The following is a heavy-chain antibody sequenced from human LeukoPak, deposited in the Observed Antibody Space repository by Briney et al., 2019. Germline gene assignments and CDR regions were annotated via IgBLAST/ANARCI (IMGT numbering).Heavy chain of an antibody. CDR2: INHSGST. CDR3: ARYNVPSRAFDI. V-gene: IGHV4-34*01. CDR1: GGSFSGYY. D-gene: IGHD1-14*01. J-gene: IGHJ3*02. Sequence: LSLTCAVYGGSFSGYYWSWIRQPPGKGLEWIGEINHSGSTNYNPSLKSRVTISVDTSKNQFSLKLSSVAAADTAVYYCARYNVPSRAFDIWGQGTMVTVSS.